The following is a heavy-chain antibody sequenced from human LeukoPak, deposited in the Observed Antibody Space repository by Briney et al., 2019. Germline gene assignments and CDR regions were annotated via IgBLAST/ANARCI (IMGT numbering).Heavy chain of an antibody. CDR2: IIPIFGTA. CDR3: ARVGGPRPAPFDY. CDR1: GGTFSSYA. Sequence: SVKVSCKASGGTFSSYAISWVRQAPGQGLKWMGGIIPIFGTANYAQKFQGRVTITADESTSTAYMELSSLRSEDAAVYYCARVGGPRPAPFDYWGQGTLVTVSS. J-gene: IGHJ4*02. V-gene: IGHV1-69*01. D-gene: IGHD2-15*01.